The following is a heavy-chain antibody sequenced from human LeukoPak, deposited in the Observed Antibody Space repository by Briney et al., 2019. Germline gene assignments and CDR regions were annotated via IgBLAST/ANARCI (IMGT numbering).Heavy chain of an antibody. CDR2: IRSKAYGGTT. D-gene: IGHD6-13*01. Sequence: GGSLRLSCTASGFTFGDYAMSWVRQAPGKGLEWVGFIRSKAYGGTTEYAASVKGRFTISRDDPKSIAYLQMNSLKTEDTAVYYCTRGGSSWYWLDYWGQGTLVTVSS. CDR3: TRGGSSWYWLDY. J-gene: IGHJ4*02. V-gene: IGHV3-49*04. CDR1: GFTFGDYA.